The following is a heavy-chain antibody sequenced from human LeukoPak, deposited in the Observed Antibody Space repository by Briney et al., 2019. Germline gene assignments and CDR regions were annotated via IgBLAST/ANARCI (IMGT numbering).Heavy chain of an antibody. CDR1: GFTVSSNY. CDR2: IYSGGST. V-gene: IGHV3-66*02. Sequence: PGWSLRLSCPPSGFTVSSNYMSWVRQAPGKGLEWVSVIYSGGSTYYADSVKGRFTISRDNSKNTLYLQMNSLRAEDTAVYYCAREGIQGDFDYWGQGTLVTVSS. J-gene: IGHJ4*02. CDR3: AREGIQGDFDY. D-gene: IGHD1-14*01.